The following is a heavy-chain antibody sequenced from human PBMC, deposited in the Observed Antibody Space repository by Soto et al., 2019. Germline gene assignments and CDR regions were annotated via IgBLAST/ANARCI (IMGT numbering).Heavy chain of an antibody. V-gene: IGHV3-21*06. J-gene: IGHJ4*02. Sequence: GGSLRLSCAASGFTFSSYSMNWVSQAPGKGLEWVSSISSSSSYIYYADSVKGRFSISRDNAKNTLYLQMNILRAEDTAVYYCAREGRISGTLDYWGRGTLVTVSS. CDR1: GFTFSSYS. D-gene: IGHD6-19*01. CDR3: AREGRISGTLDY. CDR2: ISSSSSYI.